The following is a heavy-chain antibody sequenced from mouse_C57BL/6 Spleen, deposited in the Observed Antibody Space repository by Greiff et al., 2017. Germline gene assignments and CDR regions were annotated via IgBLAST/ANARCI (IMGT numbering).Heavy chain of an antibody. J-gene: IGHJ1*03. Sequence: QVQLQQSGAELVRPGASVKLSCKASGYTFTDYYINWVKQRPGQGLEWIARIYPGSGNTYYNEKFKGKATLTAEKSSSTAYMQLTSLTSEDSAVYFCAKDSCGGDIDVWGTGTTVTVSS. CDR2: IYPGSGNT. CDR1: GYTFTDYY. D-gene: IGHD3-3*01. V-gene: IGHV1-76*01. CDR3: AKDSCGGDIDV.